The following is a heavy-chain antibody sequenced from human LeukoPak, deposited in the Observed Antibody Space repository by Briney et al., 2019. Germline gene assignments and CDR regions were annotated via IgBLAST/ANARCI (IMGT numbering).Heavy chain of an antibody. CDR2: IYYSGST. Sequence: KPSETLSLTCTVSGVSISSYYWSWIWQPPGKGLEWIGYIYYSGSTNYNPSLKSRVTISVDTSKNQFSLKLSSVTAADTAVYYCARGPGRDYYDSSGYPPAYYYYGMDVWGQGTTVTVSS. CDR1: GVSISSYY. J-gene: IGHJ6*02. V-gene: IGHV4-59*01. D-gene: IGHD3-22*01. CDR3: ARGPGRDYYDSSGYPPAYYYYGMDV.